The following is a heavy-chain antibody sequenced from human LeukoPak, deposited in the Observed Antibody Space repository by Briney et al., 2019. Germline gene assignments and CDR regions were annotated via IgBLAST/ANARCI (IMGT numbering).Heavy chain of an antibody. CDR1: GFTFSNYY. J-gene: IGHJ6*03. CDR2: VSSSGITI. D-gene: IGHD3-3*01. CDR3: ARGGISIFGVVIYMDV. Sequence: AGSLILSSAASGFTFSNYYMTWIRHAPRTGREWVSYVSSSGITIYYSDSVKSRCTISRDNSKNSLSLQMNSLRAEDTALYYCARGGISIFGVVIYMDVWGKGTTVTVSS. V-gene: IGHV3-11*01.